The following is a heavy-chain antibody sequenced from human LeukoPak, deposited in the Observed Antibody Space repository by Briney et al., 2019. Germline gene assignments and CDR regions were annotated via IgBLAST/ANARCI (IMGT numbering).Heavy chain of an antibody. CDR1: GGSISSSSYY. CDR3: ARHHPTH. CDR2: IYYSGST. J-gene: IGHJ4*02. V-gene: IGHV4-39*01. Sequence: SETLSLTCTVSGGSISSSSYYWGWIRQPPGKGLEWIGSIYYSGSTYYNPSLKSRVTISVDTSKNQFSLKLSSVTAADTAVYYCARHHPTHWGQGTLVTVSS.